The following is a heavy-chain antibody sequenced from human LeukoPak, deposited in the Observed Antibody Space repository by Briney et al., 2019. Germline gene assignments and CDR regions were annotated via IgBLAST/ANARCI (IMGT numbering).Heavy chain of an antibody. J-gene: IGHJ4*02. Sequence: ASVKVSCKASGYTFTSYDINWVRQATGQGLEWMGWMNPNSGNTAYAQNFQGRVTITRNTSISTAYMELSSLRSEDTAVYYCAREDYYDSGSNDYWGQGTLVTVSP. CDR1: GYTFTSYD. CDR2: MNPNSGNT. V-gene: IGHV1-8*03. CDR3: AREDYYDSGSNDY. D-gene: IGHD3-22*01.